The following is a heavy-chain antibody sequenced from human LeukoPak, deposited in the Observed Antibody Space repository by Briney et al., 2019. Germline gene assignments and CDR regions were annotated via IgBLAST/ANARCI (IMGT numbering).Heavy chain of an antibody. Sequence: SETLSPTCTVSGGSISNYYWNWIRQPPGKGLEWIGYIYYSGSTNYNPSLKSRVTISVDTSKNQFSLKLSSVTAADTAVYYCAREAAAAYFDYWGQGTLVTVSS. V-gene: IGHV4-59*01. CDR3: AREAAAAYFDY. CDR1: GGSISNYY. J-gene: IGHJ4*02. D-gene: IGHD6-25*01. CDR2: IYYSGST.